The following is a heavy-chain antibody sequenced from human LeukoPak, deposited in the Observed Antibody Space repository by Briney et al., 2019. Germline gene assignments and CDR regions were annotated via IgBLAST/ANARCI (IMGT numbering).Heavy chain of an antibody. J-gene: IGHJ4*02. CDR3: ARDPRIAVAGTVGN. D-gene: IGHD6-19*01. V-gene: IGHV3-66*01. CDR1: GFTVSRNY. Sequence: GGSLRLSCAASGFTVSRNYMSWVRQAPGKGLEWVSVIYAGGSAYYADSVKGRFTISRDNSKNTLSLQMNSLRAEDTAIYYCARDPRIAVAGTVGNWGQGTLVTVSS. CDR2: IYAGGSA.